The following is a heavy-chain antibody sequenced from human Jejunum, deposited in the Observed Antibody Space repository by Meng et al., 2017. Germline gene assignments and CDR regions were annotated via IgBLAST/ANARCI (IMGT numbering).Heavy chain of an antibody. D-gene: IGHD3-3*01. J-gene: IGHJ6*02. V-gene: IGHV3-7*01. CDR2: IRNDGSET. CDR1: GFSLSGHW. Sequence: RGSLRLSCAASGFSLSGHWMTWVRQAPGKGLEWVAHIRNDGSETFYEDSVKGRFLISRDNAKNSLYLQMNSPRDEDTAVYFCAREQGWSSEFYGMDVWGQGATVTVSS. CDR3: AREQGWSSEFYGMDV.